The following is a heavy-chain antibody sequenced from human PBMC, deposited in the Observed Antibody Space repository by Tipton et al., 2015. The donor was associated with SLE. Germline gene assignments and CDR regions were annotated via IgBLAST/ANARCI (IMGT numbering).Heavy chain of an antibody. D-gene: IGHD3-22*01. CDR1: GFTFSSYS. V-gene: IGHV3-21*01. J-gene: IGHJ3*02. Sequence: QLVQSGGGLVKPGGSLRLSCAASGFTFSSYSMNWVRQAPGKGLEWVSSISSSSSYIYYADSVKGRFTISRDNAKNSLYLQMNSLRAEDTAVYYCARGHTMIVVVPTGAFDIWGQGTMVTVSS. CDR3: ARGHTMIVVVPTGAFDI. CDR2: ISSSSSYI.